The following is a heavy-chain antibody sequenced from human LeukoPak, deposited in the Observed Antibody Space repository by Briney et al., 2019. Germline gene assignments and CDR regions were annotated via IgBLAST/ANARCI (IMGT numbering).Heavy chain of an antibody. CDR1: GFTFSSFA. CDR2: ITPNGGST. Sequence: GGSLRLSCAASGFTFSSFAMHWVRQAPGKGLEYVSAITPNGGSTYYANSVKGRFTISRDDSKNTLYLQMGSLKAEDMAVYYCARALGAAAGLFFDFWGQGALVTVSS. D-gene: IGHD6-13*01. CDR3: ARALGAAAGLFFDF. J-gene: IGHJ4*02. V-gene: IGHV3-64*01.